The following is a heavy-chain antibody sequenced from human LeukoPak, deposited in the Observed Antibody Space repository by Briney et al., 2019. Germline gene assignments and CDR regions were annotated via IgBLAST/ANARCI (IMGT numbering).Heavy chain of an antibody. D-gene: IGHD5-24*01. J-gene: IGHJ4*02. Sequence: GGSLRLSCAASGFTFSSYWMSWVRQAPGKGLEWVATIKQDGSEKYYVDSVKGRFTISRDNAKISVYLQMNSLRAEDTAVYYCARGRNEMATIRFDYWGQGTLVTVSS. V-gene: IGHV3-7*01. CDR3: ARGRNEMATIRFDY. CDR2: IKQDGSEK. CDR1: GFTFSSYW.